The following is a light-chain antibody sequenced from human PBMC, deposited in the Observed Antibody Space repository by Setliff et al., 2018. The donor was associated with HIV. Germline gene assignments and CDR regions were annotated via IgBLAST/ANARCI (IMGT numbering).Light chain of an antibody. CDR3: AAWDDRLNAYV. V-gene: IGLV1-44*01. Sequence: VLTQPPSASGTPGQRVAISCSGSSSNIGSNTVNWYRQLPGTAPKLLIHSDDHRPSGVPDRFSASKSGTSASLAISGLQSEDEADYYCAAWDDRLNAYVFGTGTKVTVL. CDR1: SSNIGSNT. CDR2: SDD. J-gene: IGLJ1*01.